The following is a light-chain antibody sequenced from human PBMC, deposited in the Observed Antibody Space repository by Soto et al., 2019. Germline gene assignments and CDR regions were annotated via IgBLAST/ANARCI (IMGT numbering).Light chain of an antibody. Sequence: QSVLTQPPSASGTLGQRVTISCSGSSSNIGSNYVYWYQQLPGTAPKLLIYSNNQRPSGVPDRFSGSKSGTSASLAISGLRSEDEADYYCAAWDDSLSGHVVFGGGTKLTVL. CDR2: SNN. CDR3: AAWDDSLSGHVV. V-gene: IGLV1-47*02. CDR1: SSNIGSNY. J-gene: IGLJ2*01.